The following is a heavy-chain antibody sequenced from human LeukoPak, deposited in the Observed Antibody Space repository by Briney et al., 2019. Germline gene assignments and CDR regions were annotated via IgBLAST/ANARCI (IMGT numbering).Heavy chain of an antibody. J-gene: IGHJ4*02. Sequence: GGSLRLSCAASGFSFDEYAMHWVRQAPGKDLEWVSGISWNSGLIDYADSVKGRFTISRDNAKNSLYLQMNSLKAEDTAFYYCAKVGIFGLVTYYFDYWGQGTLVTVPS. V-gene: IGHV3-9*01. CDR1: GFSFDEYA. D-gene: IGHD3/OR15-3a*01. CDR3: AKVGIFGLVTYYFDY. CDR2: ISWNSGLI.